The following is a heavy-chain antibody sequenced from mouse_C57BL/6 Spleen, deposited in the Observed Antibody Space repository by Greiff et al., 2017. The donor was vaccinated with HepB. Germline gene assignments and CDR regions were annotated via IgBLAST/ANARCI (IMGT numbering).Heavy chain of an antibody. Sequence: EVKVVESGGGLVQPGGSLKLSCAASGFTFSDYGMAWVRQAPRKGPEWVAFISNLAYSIYYADTVTGRFTISRENAKNTLYLEMSSLRSEDTAMYYCARHRGYLDYWGQGTTLTVSS. J-gene: IGHJ2*01. V-gene: IGHV5-15*01. CDR3: ARHRGYLDY. CDR2: ISNLAYSI. CDR1: GFTFSDYG.